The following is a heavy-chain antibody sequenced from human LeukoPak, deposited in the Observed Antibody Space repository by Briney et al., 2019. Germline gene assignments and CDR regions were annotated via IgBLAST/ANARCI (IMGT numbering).Heavy chain of an antibody. D-gene: IGHD4-17*01. CDR2: ISWNSGSI. Sequence: PGGSLRLSCAASGFTFSNHWMHWVRQAPGKGLEWVSGISWNSGSIGYADSVKGRFTISRDNAKNSLYLQMNSLRAEDTALYYCAKEDGDYYYFDYWGQGTLVTVSS. J-gene: IGHJ4*02. CDR1: GFTFSNHW. CDR3: AKEDGDYYYFDY. V-gene: IGHV3-9*01.